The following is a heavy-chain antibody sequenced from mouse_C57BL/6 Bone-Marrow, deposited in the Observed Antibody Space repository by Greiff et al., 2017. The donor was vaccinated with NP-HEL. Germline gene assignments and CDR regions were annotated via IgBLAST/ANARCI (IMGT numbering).Heavy chain of an antibody. V-gene: IGHV5-16*01. CDR3: ARNPLFITTVPPWYFDV. D-gene: IGHD1-1*01. CDR1: GFTFSDYY. Sequence: EVHLVESEGGLVQPGSSMKLSCTASGFTFSDYYMAWVRQVPEKGLEWVANINYDGSSTYYLDSLKSRFIISRDNAKNILYLQMSSLKSEDTATYYCARNPLFITTVPPWYFDVWGTGTTVTVSS. CDR2: INYDGSST. J-gene: IGHJ1*03.